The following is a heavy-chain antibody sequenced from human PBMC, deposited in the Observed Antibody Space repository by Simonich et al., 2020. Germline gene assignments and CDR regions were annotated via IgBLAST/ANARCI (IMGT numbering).Heavy chain of an antibody. D-gene: IGHD1-1*01. V-gene: IGHV1-18*01. CDR3: ARSTTGTTAFDI. CDR1: GYTFTSYG. J-gene: IGHJ3*02. CDR2: IRAYKGNK. Sequence: QVQLVQSGAEVKKPGASVKVSCQASGYTFTSYGISWVRHAPGQGLEWMGWIRAYKGNKNYAQKLQGRVTMTTDTSTSTAYMELRSLRADDTALYYCARSTTGTTAFDIWGQGTMVTVSS.